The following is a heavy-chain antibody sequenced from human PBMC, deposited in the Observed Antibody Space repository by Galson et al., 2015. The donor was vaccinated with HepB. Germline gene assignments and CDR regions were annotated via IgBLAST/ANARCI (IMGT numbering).Heavy chain of an antibody. CDR3: ARESKHDYDFWSGWGSGLYYYYYMDV. CDR2: IKQDGSEK. D-gene: IGHD3-3*01. J-gene: IGHJ6*03. CDR1: GFTFSSYW. Sequence: SLRLSCAASGFTFSSYWMSWVRQAPGKGLEWVANIKQDGSEKYYVDSVKGRFTISRDNAKNSLYLQMNSLRAEDTAVYYCARESKHDYDFWSGWGSGLYYYYYMDVWGKGTTVTVSS. V-gene: IGHV3-7*01.